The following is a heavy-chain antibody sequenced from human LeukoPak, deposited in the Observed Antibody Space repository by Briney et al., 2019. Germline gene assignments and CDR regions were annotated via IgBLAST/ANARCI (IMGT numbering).Heavy chain of an antibody. J-gene: IGHJ3*02. V-gene: IGHV4-59*01. CDR3: ARGGYYGSGSDDAFDI. Sequence: PSDTLSLTCTVSGGSISSYYWSWIRQPPGKTLECIGYIFYRGSTNYNPSLKSRVAISEDTSKNQFSLILSSVTAADTAVYYCARGGYYGSGSDDAFDIWGQGTMVTVSS. D-gene: IGHD3-10*01. CDR1: GGSISSYY. CDR2: IFYRGST.